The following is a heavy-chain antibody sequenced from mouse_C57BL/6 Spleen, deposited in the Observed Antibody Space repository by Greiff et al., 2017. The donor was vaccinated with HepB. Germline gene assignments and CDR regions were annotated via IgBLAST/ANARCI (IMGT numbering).Heavy chain of an antibody. J-gene: IGHJ1*03. D-gene: IGHD1-1*01. CDR2: IDPEDGET. V-gene: IGHV14-2*01. CDR1: GFNIKDYY. CDR3: ARWYYGSSYGGYFDV. Sequence: VQLQQSGAELVKPGASVKLSCTASGFNIKDYYMHWVKQSTEQGLEWIGRIDPEDGETKYAPKFQVKATITADTSSNTAYLQLSSLTSEDTAVYYCARWYYGSSYGGYFDVWGTGTTVTVSS.